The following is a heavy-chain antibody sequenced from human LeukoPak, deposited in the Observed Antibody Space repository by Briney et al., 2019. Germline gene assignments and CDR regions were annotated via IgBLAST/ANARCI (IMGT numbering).Heavy chain of an antibody. CDR2: IYHSGST. D-gene: IGHD4-17*01. CDR1: GGSISSGGYS. J-gene: IGHJ3*02. Sequence: SETLSLTCAVSGGSISSGGYSWSWIRQPPGKGLEWIGYIYHSGSTYYNPSLKSRVTISIDTSKNQFSLKLTSVTAADTAVYYCARDLVTVTKGFDIWGQGTMVSVSS. V-gene: IGHV4-30-2*01. CDR3: ARDLVTVTKGFDI.